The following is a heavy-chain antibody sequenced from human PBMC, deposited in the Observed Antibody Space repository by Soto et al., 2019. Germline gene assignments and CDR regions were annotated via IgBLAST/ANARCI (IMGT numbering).Heavy chain of an antibody. CDR1: GGTFSSYA. V-gene: IGHV1-69*01. J-gene: IGHJ4*02. CDR2: IIPIFGTA. Sequence: QVQLVQSGAEVKKPGSSVKVSCKASGGTFSSYAISWVRQAPGQVLEWMGGIIPIFGTANYAQKFQGRVTITEDESTSTAYMELSSLSSEDTAVYYCARDRYGSGTYYFDYWGQGTLVTVSP. D-gene: IGHD3-10*01. CDR3: ARDRYGSGTYYFDY.